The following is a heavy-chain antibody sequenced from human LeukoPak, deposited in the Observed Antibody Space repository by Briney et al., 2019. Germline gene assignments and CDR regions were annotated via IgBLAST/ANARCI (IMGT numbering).Heavy chain of an antibody. CDR3: ARDFDYGDYIDF. CDR1: GFTFSTYT. Sequence: PGGSLRLSCVASGFTFSTYTFNWVRQALGKGLEWLSYISSGGLTIFYADSVKGRFTISRDNTKNAIYLDMTNLRAEDTAVYYCARDFDYGDYIDFWGQGTLVAVSS. CDR2: ISSGGLTI. D-gene: IGHD4/OR15-4a*01. V-gene: IGHV3-48*04. J-gene: IGHJ4*02.